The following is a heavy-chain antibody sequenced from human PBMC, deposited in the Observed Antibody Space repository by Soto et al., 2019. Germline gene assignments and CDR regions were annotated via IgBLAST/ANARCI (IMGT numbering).Heavy chain of an antibody. CDR1: GYTFTIYD. V-gene: IGHV1-8*01. J-gene: IGHJ5*02. D-gene: IGHD2-2*02. CDR3: ALTWGYCSSTSCYKGNWFDP. Sequence: ASVKVSCKASGYTFTIYDINWVRQATGQGLEWMGWMNPNSGNTGYAQKFQGRVTMTRNTSISTAYMELSSLRSEDTAVYYCALTWGYCSSTSCYKGNWFDPWGQGTLVTVSS. CDR2: MNPNSGNT.